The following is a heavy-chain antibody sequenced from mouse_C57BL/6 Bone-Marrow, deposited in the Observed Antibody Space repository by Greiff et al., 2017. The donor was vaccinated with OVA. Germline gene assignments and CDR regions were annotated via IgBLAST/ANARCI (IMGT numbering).Heavy chain of an antibody. J-gene: IGHJ2*01. CDR1: GYAFSSSW. CDR3: ARSGLLDY. CDR2: IYPGDGDT. V-gene: IGHV1-82*01. Sequence: QVQLQQSGPELVKPGASVKISCKASGYAFSSSWMNWVKQRPGKGLEWIGRIYPGDGDTNYNGKFKGKATLTADKSSSTAYMQLSSLTSEDSAVYFCARSGLLDYWGQGTTLTVSS. D-gene: IGHD1-1*01.